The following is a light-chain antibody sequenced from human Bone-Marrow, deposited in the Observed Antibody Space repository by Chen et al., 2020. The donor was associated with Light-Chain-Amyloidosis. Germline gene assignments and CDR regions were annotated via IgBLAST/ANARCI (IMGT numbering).Light chain of an antibody. V-gene: IGLV3-25*03. CDR2: RDT. CDR3: QSADSSGTYEVI. CDR1: DLPTKY. Sequence: SYELTQPPSVSVSPGQTARIPCSGDDLPTKYAYWYQQKPGQAPVLVIHRDTERPSGVSERFAGSSAGTTATLTISGVQAEDEADYHCQSADSSGTYEVIFGGGTKLTGL. J-gene: IGLJ2*01.